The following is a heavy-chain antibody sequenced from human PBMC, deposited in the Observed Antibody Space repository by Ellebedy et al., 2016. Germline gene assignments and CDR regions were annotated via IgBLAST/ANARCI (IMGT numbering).Heavy chain of an antibody. J-gene: IGHJ2*01. CDR1: GGSISSSNTY. CDR2: IYYSGST. Sequence: SETLSLTCTVSGGSISSSNTYWAWIRQPPGKGLEWIGNIYYSGSTYYSPSLKSRVTMPVDTSKNQFSLKLSSVTAADTAVYYCARDLRVLTPYFDLWGRGTLVTVSS. D-gene: IGHD2-15*01. CDR3: ARDLRVLTPYFDL. V-gene: IGHV4-39*07.